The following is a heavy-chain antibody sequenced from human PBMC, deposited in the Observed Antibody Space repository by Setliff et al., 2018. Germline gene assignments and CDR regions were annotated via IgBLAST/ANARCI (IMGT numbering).Heavy chain of an antibody. Sequence: GGSLRLSCVASGLPFSNSNMNWVRQAPGEGLEWVSSISSGSSIYYADSVKGRFTISRDNAKNSLYLQMNSLRADDTAVYYCARPGRSNYWDSFDYWGQGTLVTVSS. D-gene: IGHD3-10*01. V-gene: IGHV3-21*01. J-gene: IGHJ4*02. CDR1: GLPFSNSN. CDR2: ISSGSSI. CDR3: ARPGRSNYWDSFDY.